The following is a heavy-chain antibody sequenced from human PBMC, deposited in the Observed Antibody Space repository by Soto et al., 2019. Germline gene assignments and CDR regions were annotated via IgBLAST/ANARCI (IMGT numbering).Heavy chain of an antibody. CDR2: ISTYNGNT. J-gene: IGHJ4*02. Sequence: QGQLVQSGAEVKKPGASVMVSCKGSGYSFITYGMSWVRQAPGQGLEWVGWISTYNGNTKYVESLQGRVTITTDTTTSTAYMELRSLRSDDTAVYYCARGPTEYYDKSGDYCLDYWGQGTLVTVSP. CDR3: ARGPTEYYDKSGDYCLDY. D-gene: IGHD3-22*01. CDR1: GYSFITYG. V-gene: IGHV1-18*01.